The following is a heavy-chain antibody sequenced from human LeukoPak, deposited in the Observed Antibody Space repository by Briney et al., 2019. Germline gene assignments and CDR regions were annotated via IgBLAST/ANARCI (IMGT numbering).Heavy chain of an antibody. V-gene: IGHV3-21*01. CDR2: ISSSSYI. J-gene: IGHJ6*03. CDR3: ARVISVTTVPLGYMDV. Sequence: GGSLRLSCAASGFTFSSYSMNWVRQAPGKGLEWVSSISSSSYIYYADSVKGRFTISRDNAKNSLYLQMNSLRAEDTAVYYCARVISVTTVPLGYMDVWGKGTTVTISS. D-gene: IGHD4-17*01. CDR1: GFTFSSYS.